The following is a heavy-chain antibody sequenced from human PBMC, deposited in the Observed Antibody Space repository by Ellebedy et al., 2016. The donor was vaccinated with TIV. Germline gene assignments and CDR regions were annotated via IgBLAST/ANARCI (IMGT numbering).Heavy chain of an antibody. CDR2: IYYTGLP. J-gene: IGHJ6*02. CDR1: GGSVSPFY. CDR3: ARRTSSFGLGFYYGMDV. V-gene: IGHV4-59*08. Sequence: MPSETLSLTCTVSGGSVSPFYWNWIRQPPGKGLEWMGDIYYTGLPNYNPSLNNRVIISVDTSKNEVSLRLSSVTAADTAVYYCARRTSSFGLGFYYGMDVWGQGTTVTVS. D-gene: IGHD3-10*01.